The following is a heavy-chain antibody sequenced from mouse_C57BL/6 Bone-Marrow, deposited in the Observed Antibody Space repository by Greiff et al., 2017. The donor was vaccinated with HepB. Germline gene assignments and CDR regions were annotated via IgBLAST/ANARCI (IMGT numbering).Heavy chain of an antibody. CDR2: IDPSDSYT. V-gene: IGHV1-50*01. Sequence: QVQLQQPGAELVKPGASVKLSCKASGYTFTSYWMQWVKQRPGQGLEWIGEIDPSDSYTNYNQKFKGKATLTVDTSSSTAYMKLSSLTSEDSAVYYCARYGYYGSRRGYYAMDYWGQGTSVTVSS. CDR3: ARYGYYGSRRGYYAMDY. CDR1: GYTFTSYW. D-gene: IGHD1-1*01. J-gene: IGHJ4*01.